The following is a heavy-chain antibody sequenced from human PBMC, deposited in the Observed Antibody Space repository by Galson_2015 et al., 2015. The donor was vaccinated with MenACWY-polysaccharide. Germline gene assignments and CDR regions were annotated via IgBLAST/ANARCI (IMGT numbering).Heavy chain of an antibody. J-gene: IGHJ4*02. D-gene: IGHD2/OR15-2a*01. CDR3: AKAYPANSMVVDC. Sequence: SLRLSCAASGFTFDDYPMHWVRQAPGKGLEWVSSISWASDSRHYADSVKGRFTVSRDNSKNSLYLQMNGLRTEDTAFYYCAKAYPANSMVVDCWGQGTLVTVST. CDR1: GFTFDDYP. CDR2: ISWASDSR. V-gene: IGHV3-43*01.